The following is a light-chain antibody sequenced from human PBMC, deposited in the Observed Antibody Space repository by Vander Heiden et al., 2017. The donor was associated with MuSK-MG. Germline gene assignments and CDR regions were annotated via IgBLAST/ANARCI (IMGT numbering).Light chain of an antibody. CDR3: SSYTSSSSGV. V-gene: IGLV2-14*01. CDR2: DVS. CDR1: SSDVGGYNY. J-gene: IGLJ2*01. Sequence: QSALTQPASVSGSPGQSITISCTGTSSDVGGYNYVSWYQQHPGKAPTLMIYDVSNRPSGVSNRFSGSKSGTTASLTISGLQAEDDADYYCSSYTSSSSGVFGGGTKLTVL.